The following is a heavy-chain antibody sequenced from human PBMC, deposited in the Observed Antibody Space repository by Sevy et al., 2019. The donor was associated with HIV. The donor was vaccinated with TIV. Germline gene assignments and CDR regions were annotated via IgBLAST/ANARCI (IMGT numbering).Heavy chain of an antibody. CDR1: GYTFTSYD. Sequence: ASVKVSCKASGYTFTSYDINWVRQATGQGLEWMGWMNPNSGNTGYAQKFQGRVTMTRNTSISTAYMELSSLRSEDTAVYYCVRIWGGYYYYYYGMDVWGQGTTVTVSS. D-gene: IGHD3-16*01. CDR2: MNPNSGNT. V-gene: IGHV1-8*01. CDR3: VRIWGGYYYYYYGMDV. J-gene: IGHJ6*02.